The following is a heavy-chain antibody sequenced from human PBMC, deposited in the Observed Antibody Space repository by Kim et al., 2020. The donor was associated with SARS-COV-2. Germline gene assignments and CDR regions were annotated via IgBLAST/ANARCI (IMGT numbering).Heavy chain of an antibody. CDR1: GGTFSSYA. J-gene: IGHJ4*02. CDR3: ARAYGSNSSGWLPYYFDY. CDR2: IIPILGIA. V-gene: IGHV1-69*04. D-gene: IGHD6-19*01. Sequence: SVKVSCKASGGTFSSYAISWVRQAPGQGLEWMGRIIPILGIANYAQKFQGRVTITADKSTSTAYMELSSLRSEDTAVYYCARAYGSNSSGWLPYYFDYWGQGTLVTVSS.